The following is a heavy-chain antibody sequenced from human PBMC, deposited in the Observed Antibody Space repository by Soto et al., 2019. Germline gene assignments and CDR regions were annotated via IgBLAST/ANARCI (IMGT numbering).Heavy chain of an antibody. V-gene: IGHV4-31*03. Sequence: SETLSLTCSVSGGSISSGGYYWSWIRQHPGKGLEWIGYIYYSGSTYYNPSLKSRVTISVDTSKNQFSLKLSSVTAADTAVYYCARIPYCSGGSCYPPHNWFDPWGQGTLVTVS. D-gene: IGHD2-15*01. CDR1: GGSISSGGYY. CDR2: IYYSGST. J-gene: IGHJ5*02. CDR3: ARIPYCSGGSCYPPHNWFDP.